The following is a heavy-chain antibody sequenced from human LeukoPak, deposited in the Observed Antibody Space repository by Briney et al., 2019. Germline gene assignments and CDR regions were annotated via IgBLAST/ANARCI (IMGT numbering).Heavy chain of an antibody. D-gene: IGHD3-3*01. CDR1: GFTFSDYY. CDR3: ARDPRGRFLEWFKPKYYCGMDV. V-gene: IGHV3-11*01. CDR2: ISSSGTTI. Sequence: PGGSLRLSCAASGFTFSDYYMSWIRQDPGKGLEWVSHISSSGTTICYADSVKGRFTISRDNAKKSLYLEMNSLRAEDTAVYYCARDPRGRFLEWFKPKYYCGMDVWGQGTTVTVSS. J-gene: IGHJ6*02.